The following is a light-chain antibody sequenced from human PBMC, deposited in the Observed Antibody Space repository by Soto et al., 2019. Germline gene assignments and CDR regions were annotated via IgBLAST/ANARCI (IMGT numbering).Light chain of an antibody. CDR2: DAF. V-gene: IGKV3-11*01. CDR3: RQRYNWPLT. Sequence: TVLTQSPATLSLSPGERATLSCKASQSIVNSLGWFQQKPGQAPRLLIDDAFNRATGIPARFTGSGSGSDFTRTVSSLEPEDFGVYYCRQRYNWPLTLGGGTKVEIK. CDR1: QSIVNS. J-gene: IGKJ4*01.